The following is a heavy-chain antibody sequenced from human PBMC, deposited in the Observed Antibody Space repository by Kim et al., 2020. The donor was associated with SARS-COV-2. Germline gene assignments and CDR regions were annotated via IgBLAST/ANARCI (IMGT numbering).Heavy chain of an antibody. CDR3: ARGSSVYYYYGMDV. CDR1: GYTFTSYD. CDR2: MNPNSGNT. V-gene: IGHV1-8*01. J-gene: IGHJ6*02. D-gene: IGHD6-6*01. Sequence: ASVKVSCKASGYTFTSYDINWVRQATGQGLEWMGWMNPNSGNTGYAQKFQGRVTMTRNTSISTAYMELSSLRSEDTAVYYCARGSSVYYYYGMDVWGQGTTVTVSS.